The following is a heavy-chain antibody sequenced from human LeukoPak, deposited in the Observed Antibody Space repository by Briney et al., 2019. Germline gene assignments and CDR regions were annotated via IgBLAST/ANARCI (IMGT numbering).Heavy chain of an antibody. D-gene: IGHD4-23*01. CDR1: GFTFNDYA. J-gene: IGHJ3*02. Sequence: GGSPRLSCAASGFTFNDYAMHWVRQAPGKGLEWVSGICWNSGSIGYADSVKGRFTISRDNAKNSLYLQMNSLRAEDTALYYCAKDNDYGGLHDAFDIWGQGTMVTVSS. V-gene: IGHV3-9*01. CDR2: ICWNSGSI. CDR3: AKDNDYGGLHDAFDI.